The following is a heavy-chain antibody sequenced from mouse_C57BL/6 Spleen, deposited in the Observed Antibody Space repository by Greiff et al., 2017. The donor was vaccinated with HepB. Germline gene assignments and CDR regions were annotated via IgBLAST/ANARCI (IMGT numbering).Heavy chain of an antibody. J-gene: IGHJ2*01. CDR1: GYAFSSSW. Sequence: VQLQQSGPELVKPGASVKISCKASGYAFSSSWMNWVKQRPGKGLEWIGRIYPGDGDTNYNGKFKGKATLTSDKSSSTAYMQLSSLTSEDSAVYFCAARGDYWGQGTTLTVSS. CDR3: AARGDY. CDR2: IYPGDGDT. V-gene: IGHV1-82*01.